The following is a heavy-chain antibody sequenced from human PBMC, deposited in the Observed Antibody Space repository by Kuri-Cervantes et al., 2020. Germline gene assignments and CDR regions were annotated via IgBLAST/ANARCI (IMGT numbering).Heavy chain of an antibody. CDR1: QFTFSNYW. CDR2: ISGSSGYI. CDR3: ARDYFGDYYFDY. V-gene: IGHV3-21*01. D-gene: IGHD4-17*01. J-gene: IGHJ4*02. Sequence: GESLKISCTASQFTFSNYWMNWVRQAPGKGLEWVSSISGSSGYIYYADSLKGRFTISRDNAKNSLYLQINSLRAEDTAVYYCARDYFGDYYFDYWGQGTLVTVSS.